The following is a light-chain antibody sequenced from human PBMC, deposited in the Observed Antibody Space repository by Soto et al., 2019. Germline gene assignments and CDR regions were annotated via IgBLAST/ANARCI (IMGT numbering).Light chain of an antibody. CDR1: QSVLYSSNNKNQ. CDR2: WAS. CDR3: QQYYSTPSIT. V-gene: IGKV4-1*01. Sequence: DIVMTQSPDSLAVSLGERATINCKSSQSVLYSSNNKNQLAWDQQKPGQPPKLLIYWASTWESGVPDRFSGSGSGTDFTLTISSLQAEDVAVYYCQQYYSTPSITFGQGTRLEIK. J-gene: IGKJ5*01.